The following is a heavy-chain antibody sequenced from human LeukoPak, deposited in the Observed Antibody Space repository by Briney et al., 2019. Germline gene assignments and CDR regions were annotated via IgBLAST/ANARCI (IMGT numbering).Heavy chain of an antibody. V-gene: IGHV4-39*01. CDR2: IYYSGST. CDR1: GGSISSSSCY. J-gene: IGHJ5*02. D-gene: IGHD2-15*01. Sequence: PSETLSLTCTVSGGSISSSSCYWGWIRQPPGKGLEWIGSIYYSGSTYYNPSLKSRVTISVDTSKNQFSLKLSSVTAADTAVYYCARLKVVAAYNWFDPWGQGTLVTVSS. CDR3: ARLKVVAAYNWFDP.